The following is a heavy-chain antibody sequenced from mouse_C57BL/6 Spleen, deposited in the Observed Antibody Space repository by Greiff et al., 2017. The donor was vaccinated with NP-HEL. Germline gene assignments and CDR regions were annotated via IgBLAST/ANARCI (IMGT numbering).Heavy chain of an antibody. CDR3: TISTMVTPYYFDY. CDR1: GFNIKDYY. CDR2: IDPEDGDT. V-gene: IGHV14-1*01. J-gene: IGHJ2*01. Sequence: VQLQQSGAELVRPGASVKLSCTASGFNIKDYYMHWVKQRPEQGLEWIGRIDPEDGDTEYAPKFQGKATMTADTSSNTAYLQLSSLTSEDTAVYYCTISTMVTPYYFDYWGQGTTLTVSS. D-gene: IGHD2-2*01.